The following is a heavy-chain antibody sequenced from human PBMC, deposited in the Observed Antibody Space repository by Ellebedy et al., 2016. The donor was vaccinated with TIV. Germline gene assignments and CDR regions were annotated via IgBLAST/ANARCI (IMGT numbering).Heavy chain of an antibody. CDR3: ARNSDIIEVPSAYASSFDI. CDR2: IIPKFDVR. CDR1: GGSFSNYA. V-gene: IGHV1-69*13. Sequence: ASVKVSCKASGGSFSNYAISWVRQAPGQGLEWLGRIIPKFDVRDYKQELQGRVTITADEATGTVYMELSSLKSEDTAVYFCARNSDIIEVPSAYASSFDIWGQGTMVTVSS. J-gene: IGHJ3*02. D-gene: IGHD2-2*01.